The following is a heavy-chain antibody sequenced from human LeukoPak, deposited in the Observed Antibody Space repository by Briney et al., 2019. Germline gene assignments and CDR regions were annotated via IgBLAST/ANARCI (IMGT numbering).Heavy chain of an antibody. J-gene: IGHJ4*02. CDR3: AKRAPYYFDN. CDR2: ISGSGGTT. V-gene: IGHV3-23*01. CDR1: GFTFSSYA. Sequence: GGSLRLSCAASGFTFSSYAITWVRQAPGKGLEWVSAISGSGGTTYYPDSVKGRFIISRDNSKNTVYLQINSLRAEDTAVYYCAKRAPYYFDNWGQGTLVTVSS.